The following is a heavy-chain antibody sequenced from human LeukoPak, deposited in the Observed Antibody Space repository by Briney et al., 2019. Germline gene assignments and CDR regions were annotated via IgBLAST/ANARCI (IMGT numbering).Heavy chain of an antibody. V-gene: IGHV3-21*01. CDR1: GFSVSSDY. CDR3: ARGGFDQSFDY. Sequence: NPGGSLRLSCVASGFSVSSDYMNWVRQAPGKGLEWVSYITSSSSHIYYADSVKGRFTISRDNAKNSLYLQMNSLRAEDTAVYYCARGGFDQSFDYWGQGTLVTVSS. J-gene: IGHJ4*02. D-gene: IGHD5-12*01. CDR2: ITSSSSHI.